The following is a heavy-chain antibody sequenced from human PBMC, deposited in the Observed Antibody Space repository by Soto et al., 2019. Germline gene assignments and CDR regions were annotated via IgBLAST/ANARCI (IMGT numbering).Heavy chain of an antibody. J-gene: IGHJ5*02. Sequence: SSETLSLTCTVSGGSISSSSYYWGWIRQPPGKGLEWIGSIYYSGSTYYNPSLRSRVTISVDTSKNQFSLKLSSVTAADTAVYYCARGSWVVPAARAICNWFDPWGQGTLVTVSS. D-gene: IGHD2-2*01. V-gene: IGHV4-39*01. CDR3: ARGSWVVPAARAICNWFDP. CDR1: GGSISSSSYY. CDR2: IYYSGST.